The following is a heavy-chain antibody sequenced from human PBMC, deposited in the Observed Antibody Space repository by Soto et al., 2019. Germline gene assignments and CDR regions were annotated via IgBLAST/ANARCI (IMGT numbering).Heavy chain of an antibody. D-gene: IGHD3-10*01. Sequence: QVQLVQSGAEVKKPGASLKFSCKASGYTFTSYDINWVRQATGQGLEWMGWMNPNSGNTGYAQKFQGRVTMTRNTSISTAYMELSSLRSEDTAVYYCARGPVGAYYGSGSYYKPLKWGQGTLVTVSS. CDR3: ARGPVGAYYGSGSYYKPLK. CDR1: GYTFTSYD. CDR2: MNPNSGNT. J-gene: IGHJ4*02. V-gene: IGHV1-8*01.